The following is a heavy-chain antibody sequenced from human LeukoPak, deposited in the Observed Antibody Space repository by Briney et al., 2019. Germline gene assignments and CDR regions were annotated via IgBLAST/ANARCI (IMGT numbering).Heavy chain of an antibody. J-gene: IGHJ4*02. Sequence: GGSLRLSCAASGFTFSSYDMHWVRQAPGKGLEWVAVMSYDENVKFYADSVKGRFTISRDNSKNTLYLQMNSLRADDTAVYYCAKDSTAYSSDWCFDHWGQGTLVTVSS. V-gene: IGHV3-30*18. D-gene: IGHD6-19*01. CDR3: AKDSTAYSSDWCFDH. CDR2: MSYDENVK. CDR1: GFTFSSYD.